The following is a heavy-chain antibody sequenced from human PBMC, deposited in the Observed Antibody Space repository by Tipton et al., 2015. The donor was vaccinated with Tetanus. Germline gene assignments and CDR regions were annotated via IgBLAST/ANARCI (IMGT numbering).Heavy chain of an antibody. Sequence: TLSLTCTVSGGSIRDHIWSWILQPPGKGLEWIGYIYYSGTTQYNPSLKSRVTISVDTSRNQFSLQLSSVTAADTALYFCARRSHIGAPVWGQGTLVTVAS. CDR3: ARRSHIGAPV. D-gene: IGHD2-21*01. CDR2: IYYSGTT. V-gene: IGHV4-59*08. J-gene: IGHJ3*01. CDR1: GGSIRDHI.